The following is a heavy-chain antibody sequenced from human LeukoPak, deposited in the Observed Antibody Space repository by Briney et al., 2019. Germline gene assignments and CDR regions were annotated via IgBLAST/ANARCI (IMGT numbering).Heavy chain of an antibody. CDR3: ARDGGNLLWFGELLGFDY. D-gene: IGHD3-10*01. J-gene: IGHJ4*02. Sequence: SETLSLTCAVSGYSISSGYYWGWIRQPPGKGLEWIGSIYHSGSTYYNPSLKSRVTISVDTSKNQFSLKLSSVTAADTAVYYCARDGGNLLWFGELLGFDYLGQGTLVTVSS. V-gene: IGHV4-38-2*01. CDR1: GYSISSGYY. CDR2: IYHSGST.